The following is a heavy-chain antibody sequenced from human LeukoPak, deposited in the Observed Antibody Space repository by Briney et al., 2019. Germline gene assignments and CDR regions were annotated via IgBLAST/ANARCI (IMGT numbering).Heavy chain of an antibody. J-gene: IGHJ3*02. D-gene: IGHD1-26*01. Sequence: ASVKVSCKASGGTFSSYAISWVPHAPGQGHECMGGIIPIFGTANYAQKFKGRVTITTDESTSTDYMELSSLRSEDTAVYYCARDSGGSQADDFDIWGQGTMVTVSS. CDR3: ARDSGGSQADDFDI. CDR1: GGTFSSYA. V-gene: IGHV1-69*05. CDR2: IIPIFGTA.